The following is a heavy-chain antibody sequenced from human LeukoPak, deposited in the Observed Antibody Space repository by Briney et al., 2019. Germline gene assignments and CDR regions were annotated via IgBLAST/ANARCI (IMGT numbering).Heavy chain of an antibody. CDR2: IYSGGST. D-gene: IGHD6-13*01. V-gene: IGHV3-66*01. J-gene: IGHJ5*02. CDR3: ARVRLSGSSWYVDWFDP. Sequence: GGSLRLSCAASGFTVSSNYMSWVRQAPGKGLEWVSVIYSGGSTYCADSVKGRFTISRDNSKNTLYLQMNSLRAEDTAVYYCARVRLSGSSWYVDWFDPWGQGTLVTVSS. CDR1: GFTVSSNY.